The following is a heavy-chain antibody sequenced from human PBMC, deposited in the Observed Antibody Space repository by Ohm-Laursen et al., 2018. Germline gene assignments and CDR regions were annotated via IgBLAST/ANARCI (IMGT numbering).Heavy chain of an antibody. Sequence: SLRLSCAVSGFTFDDYAMHWVRQAPGKGLEWVSGISWNSGSIGYADSAKGRFTISRDNAKNSLYLQMNSLRAEDTAVYYCAKAHLKNLDYWGQGSLVTVSS. CDR2: ISWNSGSI. CDR1: GFTFDDYA. V-gene: IGHV3-9*01. CDR3: AKAHLKNLDY. J-gene: IGHJ4*02.